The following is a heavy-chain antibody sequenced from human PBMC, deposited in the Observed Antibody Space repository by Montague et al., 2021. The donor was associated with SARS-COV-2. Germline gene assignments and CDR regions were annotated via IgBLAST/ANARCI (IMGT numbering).Heavy chain of an antibody. Sequence: SETLSLTCTVSSGSISNYYWSWIRQPPGKGLEWIGFISHTESTNXNPSLESRVSISIDTSKSQFSLRVRSVTAADTAVYYCAMSVQFAYGLDVWGQGTTVTISS. V-gene: IGHV4-59*08. CDR2: ISHTEST. CDR1: SGSISNYY. D-gene: IGHD3-16*01. CDR3: AMSVQFAYGLDV. J-gene: IGHJ6*02.